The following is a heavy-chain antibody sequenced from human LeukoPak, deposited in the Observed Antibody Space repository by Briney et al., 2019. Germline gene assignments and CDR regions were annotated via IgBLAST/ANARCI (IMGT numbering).Heavy chain of an antibody. CDR3: AKSRGILRAFDI. V-gene: IGHV3-48*03. J-gene: IGHJ3*02. D-gene: IGHD3-16*01. CDR1: GFTFSSYE. Sequence: PGGSLRLSCAASGFTFSSYEMNWVRQAPGKGLEWVSYISSSGSTIYYADSVKGRFTISRDNSKNTLSLQMNSLRAEDTAVYYCAKSRGILRAFDIWGQGTMVTVSS. CDR2: ISSSGSTI.